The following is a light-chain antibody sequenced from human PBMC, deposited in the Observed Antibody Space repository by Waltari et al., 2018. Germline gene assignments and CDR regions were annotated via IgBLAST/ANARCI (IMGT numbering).Light chain of an antibody. CDR2: KAS. V-gene: IGKV1-39*01. CDR1: ENVNNY. Sequence: DIQMTQSPSSLSASVGDRVTITCRASENVNNYLNWYQQKPGKAPKLLIYKASTLQSGVPSRFSGSGSGTDYTFTITSLQSEDVAAYYCQQDYGTPFTFGRGTKLDIK. CDR3: QQDYGTPFT. J-gene: IGKJ3*01.